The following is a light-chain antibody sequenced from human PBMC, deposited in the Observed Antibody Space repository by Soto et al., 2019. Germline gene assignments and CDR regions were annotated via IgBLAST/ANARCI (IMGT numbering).Light chain of an antibody. V-gene: IGLV2-8*01. CDR2: EVS. J-gene: IGLJ1*01. CDR3: LSYADTAYV. CDR1: SSDVGGYNY. Sequence: QSALAHPPSASWSPGQSVTISCAGTSSDVGGYNYVSWYQQYPGKVPKLMIYEVSERPSGVPDRFSGSKSGNTAFLTVSGLQAEDEADYYCLSYADTAYVFGTGTKVTVL.